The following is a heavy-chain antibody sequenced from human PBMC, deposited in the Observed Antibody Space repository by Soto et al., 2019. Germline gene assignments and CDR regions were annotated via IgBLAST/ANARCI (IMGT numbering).Heavy chain of an antibody. J-gene: IGHJ4*02. D-gene: IGHD3-9*01. CDR3: ARSYYDILTGYPTDFDY. Sequence: QLQLQESGPGLVKPSETLSLTCTVSGGSISSSSYYWGWIRQPPGKGLEWIGSIYYSGSTYYNPSLKSRVTISVDTSKNQFSLKLSSVTAADTAVYYCARSYYDILTGYPTDFDYWGQGTLVTVSS. CDR1: GGSISSSSYY. V-gene: IGHV4-39*01. CDR2: IYYSGST.